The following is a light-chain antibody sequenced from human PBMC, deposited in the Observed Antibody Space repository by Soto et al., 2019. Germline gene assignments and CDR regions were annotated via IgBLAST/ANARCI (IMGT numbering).Light chain of an antibody. Sequence: QSVLTQPPSVSGSPGPRVTISCTGSSSNIGAGYDVHWYQQLPGTAPKLLIYGNSNRPSGVPDRFSGSKSGTSASLAITGLQAEDEADYYCQSYDSSRSGFYVFGTGTKVTVL. CDR3: QSYDSSRSGFYV. CDR2: GNS. CDR1: SSNIGAGYD. V-gene: IGLV1-40*01. J-gene: IGLJ1*01.